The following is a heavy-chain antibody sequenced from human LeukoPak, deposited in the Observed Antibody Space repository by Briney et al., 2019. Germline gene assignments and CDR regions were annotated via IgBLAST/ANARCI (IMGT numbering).Heavy chain of an antibody. CDR3: ARDSGSYSYLDY. D-gene: IGHD1-26*01. CDR2: IYHSGST. J-gene: IGHJ4*02. Sequence: PSETLSLTCTVSGYSISSGGYSWSWIRQPPGKGLEWIGYIYHSGSTYYNPSLKSRVTISVDRSKNQFSLKLSSVTAADTAVYYCARDSGSYSYLDYWGQGTLVTVSS. CDR1: GYSISSGGYS. V-gene: IGHV4-30-2*01.